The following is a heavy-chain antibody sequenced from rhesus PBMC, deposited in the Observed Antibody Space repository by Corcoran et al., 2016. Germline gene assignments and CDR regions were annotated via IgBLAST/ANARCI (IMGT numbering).Heavy chain of an antibody. Sequence: QVQLQESGPGLVKPSETLSLTCAVSGGSISGFYWNWIRQPPGKGLVWIGFIGGSSGSASYNPSLKSRVTISTDTAKNPFSLKLSSVAAADTAVYYCARNGGGRLLWGQGVLVTVSS. D-gene: IGHD1-44*02. V-gene: IGHV4-165*02. CDR2: IGGSSGSA. CDR1: GGSISGFY. CDR3: ARNGGGRLL. J-gene: IGHJ4*01.